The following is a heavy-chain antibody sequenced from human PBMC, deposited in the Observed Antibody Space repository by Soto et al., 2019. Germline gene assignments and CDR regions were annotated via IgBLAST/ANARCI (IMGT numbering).Heavy chain of an antibody. J-gene: IGHJ6*02. CDR1: GFTFSSYA. V-gene: IGHV3-23*01. CDR2: ISGSDNNT. Sequence: HPGGSLRLSCAASGFTFSSYAMSWVRQAPGKGLEWVSAISGSDNNTYYADSVKGRFTISRDNSRNTLYLQMSSLRADDTAVYYCAPMGVWGQGTTVTVSS. CDR3: APMGV.